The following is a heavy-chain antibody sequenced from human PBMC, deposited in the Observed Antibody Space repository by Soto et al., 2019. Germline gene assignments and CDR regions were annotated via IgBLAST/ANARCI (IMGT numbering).Heavy chain of an antibody. V-gene: IGHV4-39*01. CDR2: IYYSGST. D-gene: IGHD6-25*01. CDR3: ASSGSTYYYYYGMDV. Sequence: SSETLSLTCTVSGGSISSSSYYWGWIRQPPGKGLEWIGSIYYSGSTYYNPSLKSRVTISVDTSKNQFSLKLSSVTAADTAVYYCASSGSTYYYYYGMDVWGQGTTVTGSS. J-gene: IGHJ6*02. CDR1: GGSISSSSYY.